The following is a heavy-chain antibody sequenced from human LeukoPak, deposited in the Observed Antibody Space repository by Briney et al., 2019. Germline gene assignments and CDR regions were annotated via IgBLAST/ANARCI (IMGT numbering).Heavy chain of an antibody. V-gene: IGHV1-69*04. J-gene: IGHJ6*02. CDR3: VRVELREDIDPRHSYYYGMDI. CDR1: GGTFNNYA. CDR2: IIPILDLA. D-gene: IGHD3-10*01. Sequence: ASVKVSCKASGGTFNNYAINWVRQAPGQGLEWMGRIIPILDLADYAQRFQGRVSISADKSTTTSFMELSSLRSEDTAVYYCVRVELREDIDPRHSYYYGMDIWGQGTTATVSS.